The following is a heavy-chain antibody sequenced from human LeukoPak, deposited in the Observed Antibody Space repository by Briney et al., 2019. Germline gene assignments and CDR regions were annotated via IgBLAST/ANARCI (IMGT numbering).Heavy chain of an antibody. D-gene: IGHD3-22*01. CDR1: GGSISSGDYS. J-gene: IGHJ4*02. CDR2: IYHSGST. V-gene: IGHV4-30-2*01. CDR3: ARGDYDSSGYYFDY. Sequence: SETLSLTCAVSGGSISSGDYSWSWIRQPPGKGLEWIGYIYHSGSTYYNPSLKSRVTISVDRSKNQFSLKLSSVTAADTAVYYCARGDYDSSGYYFDYWGQGTLVTVSS.